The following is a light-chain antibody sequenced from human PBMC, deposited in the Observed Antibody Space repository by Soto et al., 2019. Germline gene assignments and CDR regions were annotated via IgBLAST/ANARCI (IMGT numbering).Light chain of an antibody. CDR1: QSLLFISNYKNY. Sequence: DIVMTQSPDSLAVSLGERATINCKSSQSLLFISNYKNYLAWYQQKKGQPPKLLIYGASTRESGVPDRFSGSGSGTDFTLTISSLQAEDVAVYYCQQYYSGVTFGGGTKVEIK. CDR2: GAS. J-gene: IGKJ4*01. CDR3: QQYYSGVT. V-gene: IGKV4-1*01.